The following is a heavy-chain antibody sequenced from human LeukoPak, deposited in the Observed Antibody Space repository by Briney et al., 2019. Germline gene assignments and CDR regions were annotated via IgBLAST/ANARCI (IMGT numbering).Heavy chain of an antibody. CDR2: IYNSGIT. CDR1: GGSISSGNYY. D-gene: IGHD5-18*01. Sequence: SETLSLTCTVSGGSISSGNYYWSWIRQPAGKGLEYIGRIYNSGITNYNPSLKSRVTISVDASKNQFSLKLSSVTAADAAVYYCAIPLTVDTAMARAAFDIWGQGTMVTVSS. J-gene: IGHJ3*02. V-gene: IGHV4-61*02. CDR3: AIPLTVDTAMARAAFDI.